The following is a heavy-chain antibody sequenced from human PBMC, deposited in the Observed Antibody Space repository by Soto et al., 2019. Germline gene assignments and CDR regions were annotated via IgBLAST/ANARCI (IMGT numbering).Heavy chain of an antibody. CDR3: AKRACIAVVGPTFDS. CDR2: IIGSGDIA. Sequence: GGSLRLSCAASGFSFSTFAMGWVRQAPGKGLEWVSGIIGSGDIAYYEDSVKGRFIISSDNSKNTLYLLVNSLRAEDTALYYCAKRACIAVVGPTFDSWGQGTLVTVSS. CDR1: GFSFSTFA. V-gene: IGHV3-23*01. J-gene: IGHJ4*02. D-gene: IGHD6-13*01.